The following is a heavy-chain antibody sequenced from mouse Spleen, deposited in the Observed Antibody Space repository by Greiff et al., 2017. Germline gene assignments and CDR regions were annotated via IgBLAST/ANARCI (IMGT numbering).Heavy chain of an antibody. CDR1: GFTFSSYT. CDR2: ISSGGGNT. J-gene: IGHJ1*01. V-gene: IGHV5-9*04. D-gene: IGHD2-3*01. CDR3: ARPDGYYWYFDV. Sequence: EVHLVESGGGLVKPGGSLKLSCAASGFTFSSYTMSWVRQTPAKRLEWVATISSGGGNTYYPDSVKGRFTISRDNARNTLYLQMSSLRSEDTAMYYCARPDGYYWYFDVWGAGTTVTVSS.